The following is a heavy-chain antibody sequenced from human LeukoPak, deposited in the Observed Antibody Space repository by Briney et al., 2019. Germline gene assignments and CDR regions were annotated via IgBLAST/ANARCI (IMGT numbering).Heavy chain of an antibody. CDR1: GGSISSSSYY. CDR3: ARDRMGDSSGYYQPPLGY. CDR2: IYYSGST. D-gene: IGHD3-22*01. Sequence: SETLSLTCTVSGGSISSSSYYWGWIRQPPGKGLEWIGSIYYSGSTYYNPSLKSRVTISVDTSKNQFSLKLSSVTAADTAVYYCARDRMGDSSGYYQPPLGYWGQGTLVTVSS. V-gene: IGHV4-39*07. J-gene: IGHJ4*02.